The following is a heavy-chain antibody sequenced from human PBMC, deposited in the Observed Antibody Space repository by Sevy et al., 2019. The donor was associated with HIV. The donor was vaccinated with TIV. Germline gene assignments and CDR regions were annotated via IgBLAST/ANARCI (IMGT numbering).Heavy chain of an antibody. J-gene: IGHJ4*02. CDR2: IRSRAYGGTT. D-gene: IGHD2-15*01. CDR3: TRDPVVVTLPSFDY. V-gene: IGHV3-49*03. CDR1: GFTFGDYA. Sequence: GGSLRLSCTASGFTFGDYAMSWFRQAPGKGLEWVGFIRSRAYGGTTEYAASVKGRFTISRDDSKSIAYLQMNSLKTDDTAVYYCTRDPVVVTLPSFDYWGQGTLVTVSS.